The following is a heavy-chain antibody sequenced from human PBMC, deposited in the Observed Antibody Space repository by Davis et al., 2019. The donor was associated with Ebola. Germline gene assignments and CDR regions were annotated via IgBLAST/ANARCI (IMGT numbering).Heavy chain of an antibody. Sequence: PGGSLRLSCAASGFTFSSYAMTWVRQAPGKGLEWVSTISGVSGATFYADSVRGRFTISRDNSKNTLYVQMSSLTAEDTAVYYCAKGLQRRGSGTYFKSPFDMWGQGTMVTVSP. J-gene: IGHJ3*02. V-gene: IGHV3-23*01. D-gene: IGHD3-10*01. CDR3: AKGLQRRGSGTYFKSPFDM. CDR1: GFTFSSYA. CDR2: ISGVSGAT.